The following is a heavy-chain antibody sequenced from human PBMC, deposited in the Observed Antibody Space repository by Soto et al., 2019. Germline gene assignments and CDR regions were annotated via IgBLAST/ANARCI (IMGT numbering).Heavy chain of an antibody. CDR3: ARDPAPYITTPPGPWFDP. J-gene: IGHJ5*02. V-gene: IGHV3-33*01. CDR1: GFTFSSYG. D-gene: IGHD3-3*01. CDR2: IWYDGSNK. Sequence: PGGSLRLSCAASGFTFSSYGMHWVRQAPGKGLEWVAVIWYDGSNKYYADSVKGRFTISRDNSKNTLYLQMNSLRAEDTAVYYCARDPAPYITTPPGPWFDPWGQGTLVTVSS.